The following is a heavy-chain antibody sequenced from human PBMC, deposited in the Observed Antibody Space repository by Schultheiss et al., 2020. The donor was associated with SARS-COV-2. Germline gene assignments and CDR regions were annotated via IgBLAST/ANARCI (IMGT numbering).Heavy chain of an antibody. D-gene: IGHD6-13*01. CDR3: ARDNSSSWTFLDY. CDR2: ISWNSGSI. J-gene: IGHJ4*02. V-gene: IGHV3-9*01. Sequence: GGSLRLSCAASGFTFDDNAMHWVRQAPGKGLEWVSGISWNSGSIGYADSVKGRFTISRDNAKNSLYLQMNSLRAEDTAVYYCARDNSSSWTFLDYWGQGTLVTVSS. CDR1: GFTFDDNA.